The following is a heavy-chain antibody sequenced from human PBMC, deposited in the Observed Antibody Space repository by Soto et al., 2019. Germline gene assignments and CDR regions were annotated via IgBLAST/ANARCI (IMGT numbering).Heavy chain of an antibody. CDR1: GFTFINHS. CDR3: ARRGWNDYFDY. CDR2: ISTSTNTI. J-gene: IGHJ4*02. V-gene: IGHV3-48*01. D-gene: IGHD1-1*01. Sequence: GGSLRLSCAASGFTFINHSMNWVRQAPGKGLEWVSYISTSTNTIYYADSVKGRFTVSRDNAKNSLSLQINSLRAEDTAVYYCARRGWNDYFDYWGQGALVTVSS.